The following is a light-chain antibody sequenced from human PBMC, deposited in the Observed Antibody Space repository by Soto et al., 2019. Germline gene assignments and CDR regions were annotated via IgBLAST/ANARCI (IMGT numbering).Light chain of an antibody. V-gene: IGKV1-12*01. CDR1: QGISRW. Sequence: DIQMTQLPSSMSASVGDRVTITCRASQGISRWLAWYHQKPGKAPNLLIYSASTLHSGVPSRFSGRGSGTDFNLTISSLQPEDFGTYYCQQANSFPLTFGPGTKVDMK. CDR2: SAS. J-gene: IGKJ3*01. CDR3: QQANSFPLT.